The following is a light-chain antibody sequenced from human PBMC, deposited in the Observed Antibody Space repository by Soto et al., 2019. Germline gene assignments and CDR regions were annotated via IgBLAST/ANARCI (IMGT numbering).Light chain of an antibody. Sequence: QSALTQPASVSGSPGQSITISCTGTSSDIGGYTYVSWYQQHPGKAPRLIIYEVSDRPSGVSDRFSGSKSGNTASLVISGLQAEDEADYYCSSYRTGSRVFGGGTKLTVL. J-gene: IGLJ2*01. CDR1: SSDIGGYTY. V-gene: IGLV2-14*01. CDR2: EVS. CDR3: SSYRTGSRV.